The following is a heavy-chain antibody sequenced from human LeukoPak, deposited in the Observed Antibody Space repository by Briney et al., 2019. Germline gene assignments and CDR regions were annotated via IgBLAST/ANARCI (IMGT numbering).Heavy chain of an antibody. J-gene: IGHJ6*02. CDR2: IYYSGST. Sequence: SETLSLTCTVSGGSPSSYYWSWIRQPPGKGLEWIGYIYYSGSTNYNPSLKSRVTISVDTSKNQFSLKLSSVTAADTAVYYRAREYGDYYYYYGMDVWGQGTTVTVSS. V-gene: IGHV4-59*01. CDR1: GGSPSSYY. D-gene: IGHD4-17*01. CDR3: AREYGDYYYYYGMDV.